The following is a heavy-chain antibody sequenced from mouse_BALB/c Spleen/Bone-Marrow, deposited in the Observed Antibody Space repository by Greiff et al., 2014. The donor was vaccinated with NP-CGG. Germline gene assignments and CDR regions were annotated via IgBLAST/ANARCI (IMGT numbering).Heavy chain of an antibody. D-gene: IGHD4-1*01. V-gene: IGHV14-3*02. CDR3: ARWEYYAMDY. J-gene: IGHJ4*01. CDR2: IDPANGNT. CDR1: GFNIKDTY. Sequence: VQLQQSGAELVKPGASVKLSCTASGFNIKDTYMHWVRQRPEQGLEWIGRIDPANGNTKYDPKFQGKATITADTSSNTAYLQLSSLTSEDTAVYYCARWEYYAMDYWDQGTSVTVSS.